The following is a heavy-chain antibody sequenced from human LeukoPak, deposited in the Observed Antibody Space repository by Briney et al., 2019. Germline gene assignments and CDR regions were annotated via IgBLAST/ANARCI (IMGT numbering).Heavy chain of an antibody. J-gene: IGHJ6*03. CDR2: ISSSGSTI. D-gene: IGHD1-26*01. V-gene: IGHV3-48*04. CDR1: GFTFSNYW. CDR3: ARDPYSGSYGNYYYYFMDV. Sequence: GGSLRLSCAASGFTFSNYWMHWVRQAPGKGLEWVSYISSSGSTIYYADSVKGRFTISRDNAKNSLYLQMNSLRAEDTAVYYCARDPYSGSYGNYYYYFMDVWGKGTTVTISS.